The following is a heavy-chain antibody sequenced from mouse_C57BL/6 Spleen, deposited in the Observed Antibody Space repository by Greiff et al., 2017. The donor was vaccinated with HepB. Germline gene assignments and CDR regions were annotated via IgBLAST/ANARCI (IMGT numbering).Heavy chain of an antibody. D-gene: IGHD1-1*01. CDR1: GFTFSSYA. CDR3: ARDRITTAVGDYAMDY. CDR2: ISDGGSYT. Sequence: VQLKESGGGLVKPGGSLKLSCAASGFTFSSYAMSWVRQTPEKRLEWVATISDGGSYTYYPDNVKGRFTISRDNAKNNLYLQMSHLKSEDTAMYYCARDRITTAVGDYAMDYWGQGTSVTVSS. J-gene: IGHJ4*01. V-gene: IGHV5-4*01.